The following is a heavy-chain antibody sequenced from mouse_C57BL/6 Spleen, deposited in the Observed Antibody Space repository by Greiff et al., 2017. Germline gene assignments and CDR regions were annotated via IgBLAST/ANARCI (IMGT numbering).Heavy chain of an antibody. CDR3: TTVYGNYLDY. CDR2: IDPEDGDT. J-gene: IGHJ2*01. CDR1: GFNIKDYY. Sequence: VQLQQSGAELVRPGASVKLSCTASGFNIKDYYMHWVKQRPEQGLEWIGRIDPEDGDTESAPKFPGKATMTADTSSNTAYLQLSSLTSEDTAVYYCTTVYGNYLDYWGQGTTLTVSS. D-gene: IGHD2-1*01. V-gene: IGHV14-1*01.